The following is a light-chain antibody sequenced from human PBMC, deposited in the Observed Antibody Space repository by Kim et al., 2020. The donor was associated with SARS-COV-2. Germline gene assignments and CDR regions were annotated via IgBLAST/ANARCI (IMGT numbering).Light chain of an antibody. V-gene: IGKV3-11*01. Sequence: LSPGERSTSSCRASQSVSSYLAWYQQKPGQSPRLLIYDASNRATGIPARFSGSGSGTDFTLAISSLETEDFAVYYCQQRSNWPPITFGGGTKVEI. CDR3: QQRSNWPPIT. CDR1: QSVSSY. J-gene: IGKJ4*01. CDR2: DAS.